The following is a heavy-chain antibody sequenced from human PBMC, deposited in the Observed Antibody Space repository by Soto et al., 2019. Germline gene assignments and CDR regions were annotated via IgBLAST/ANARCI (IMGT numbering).Heavy chain of an antibody. J-gene: IGHJ6*02. CDR2: ISYDGSNK. D-gene: IGHD1-26*01. CDR1: GFTFSSYG. V-gene: IGHV3-30*18. CDR3: AKWAGDSYYYYGMDV. Sequence: GSLRLSCAASGFTFSSYGMHWVRQAPGKGLEWVAVISYDGSNKYYADSVKGRFTISRDNSKNTLYLQMNSLRAEDTAVYYCAKWAGDSYYYYGMDVWGQGTTVTVSS.